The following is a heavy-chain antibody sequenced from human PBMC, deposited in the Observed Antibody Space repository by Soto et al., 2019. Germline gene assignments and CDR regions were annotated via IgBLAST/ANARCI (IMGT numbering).Heavy chain of an antibody. J-gene: IGHJ6*02. D-gene: IGHD6-19*01. CDR3: ARDQWLGYYYGMDV. CDR2: INHSGST. CDR1: GGSFSGYY. V-gene: IGHV4-34*01. Sequence: SETLSLTCAVYGGSFSGYYWSWIRQHPGKGLEWIGEINHSGSTNYNPSLKSRVTISVDTSKNQFSLKLSSVTAADTAVYYCARDQWLGYYYGMDVWGQGTTVTVSS.